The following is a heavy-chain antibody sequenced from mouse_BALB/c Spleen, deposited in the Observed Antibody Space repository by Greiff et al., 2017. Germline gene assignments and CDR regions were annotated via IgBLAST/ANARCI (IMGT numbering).Heavy chain of an antibody. CDR1: GYSFTGYF. Sequence: EVKLLESGPELVKPGASVKISCKASGYSFTGYFMNWVMQSHGKSLEWIGRINPYNGDTFYNQKFKGKATLTVDKSSSTAHMELRSLASEDSAVYYCASEGITSPFDYWGQGTTLTVSS. D-gene: IGHD2-4*01. J-gene: IGHJ2*01. CDR2: INPYNGDT. CDR3: ASEGITSPFDY. V-gene: IGHV1-20*02.